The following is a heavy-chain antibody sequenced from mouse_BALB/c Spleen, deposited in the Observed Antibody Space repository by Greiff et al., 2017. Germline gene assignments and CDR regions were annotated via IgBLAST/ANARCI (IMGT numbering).Heavy chain of an antibody. J-gene: IGHJ3*01. V-gene: IGHV1-54*01. CDR3: ARSGDYYGSSTFAY. CDR2: INPGSGGT. D-gene: IGHD1-1*01. Sequence: VKLMESGAELVRPGTSVKVSCKASGYAFTNYLIEWVKQRPGQGLEWIGVINPGSGGTNYNEKFKGKATLTADKSSSTAYMQLSSLTSDDSAVYFCARSGDYYGSSTFAYWGQGTLVTVSA. CDR1: GYAFTNYL.